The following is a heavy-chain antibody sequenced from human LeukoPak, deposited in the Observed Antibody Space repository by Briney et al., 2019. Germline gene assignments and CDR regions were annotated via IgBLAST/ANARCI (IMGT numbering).Heavy chain of an antibody. V-gene: IGHV4-4*09. Sequence: SETLSLTCTVSAGPISNYYWNWIRQPPGKGLEWIGFVYSSGNTYYNPSLKSRVAISIDTSKKQFSLRLPSVTAADTAVYYCAGQYCSGGSCHRNWFDPWGQGTLVTVSS. CDR2: VYSSGNT. CDR3: AGQYCSGGSCHRNWFDP. D-gene: IGHD2-15*01. J-gene: IGHJ5*02. CDR1: AGPISNYY.